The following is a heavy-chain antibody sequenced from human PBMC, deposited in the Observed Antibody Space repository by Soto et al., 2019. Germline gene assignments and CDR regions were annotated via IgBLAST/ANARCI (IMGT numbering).Heavy chain of an antibody. CDR3: AKDYYDSSGYYGNAAFDI. Sequence: PGGSLKLSCAASGYTFNSYAMSWVRQAPGKGLEWVSAISGSGGSTYYADSVKGRFTISRDNSKNTLYLQMNSLRAEDTAVYYCAKDYYDSSGYYGNAAFDIWGQGTMVTVSS. CDR1: GYTFNSYA. CDR2: ISGSGGST. D-gene: IGHD3-22*01. V-gene: IGHV3-23*01. J-gene: IGHJ3*02.